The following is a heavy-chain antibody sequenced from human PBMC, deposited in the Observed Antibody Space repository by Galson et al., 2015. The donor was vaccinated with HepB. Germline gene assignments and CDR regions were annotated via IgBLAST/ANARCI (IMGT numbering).Heavy chain of an antibody. V-gene: IGHV3-74*01. J-gene: IGHJ4*02. D-gene: IGHD3-3*01. Sequence: SLRLSCAASGFSMSRYWMHWVRQAPGKGLVWVSRIDNDGTGTSYADSVKGRFTISRDDAKNTLYLQMNSPRGEDTAVYYCTTIFEDHWGQGVLVTVSS. CDR1: GFSMSRYW. CDR2: IDNDGTGT. CDR3: TTIFEDH.